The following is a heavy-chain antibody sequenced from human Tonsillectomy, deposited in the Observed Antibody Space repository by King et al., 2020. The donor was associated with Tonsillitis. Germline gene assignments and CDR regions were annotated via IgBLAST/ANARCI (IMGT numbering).Heavy chain of an antibody. CDR2: ISGSGGST. J-gene: IGHJ4*02. D-gene: IGHD3-3*01. Sequence: EVQLVESGGGLVQPGGSLRLSCAASGFTFSSYAMSWVRQAPGKGLEWVSAISGSGGSTYYADSVKGRFTISRDNSKNTLDLQMNSLRAEDTAVYYCAKITYYDFWSGYCEFDYWGQGTLVTVSS. V-gene: IGHV3-23*04. CDR1: GFTFSSYA. CDR3: AKITYYDFWSGYCEFDY.